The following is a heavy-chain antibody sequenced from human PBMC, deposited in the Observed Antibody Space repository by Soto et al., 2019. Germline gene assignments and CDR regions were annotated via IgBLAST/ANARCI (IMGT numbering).Heavy chain of an antibody. Sequence: ASVKVSCKASGYTFTSYYMHWVRQAPGQGLEWMGIINPSGGSTSYAQKFQGRVTMTRDTSTSTVYMELSSLRSEDTAVYYCARDLSSGMVGRGWFGELSYYYGMDVWGQGTTVTVSS. CDR3: ARDLSSGMVGRGWFGELSYYYGMDV. CDR2: INPSGGST. V-gene: IGHV1-46*01. D-gene: IGHD3-10*01. CDR1: GYTFTSYY. J-gene: IGHJ6*02.